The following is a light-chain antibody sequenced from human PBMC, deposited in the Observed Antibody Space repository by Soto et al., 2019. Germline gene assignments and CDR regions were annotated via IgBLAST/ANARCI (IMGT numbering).Light chain of an antibody. CDR2: EAS. Sequence: EIVMTQSPATLSVSPGERAALSCRASQSVTNSLAWYQQKPGQAPRLLIYEASTRATGIPARFSGSGSGKQFTLTISSLQSEDFAVYYCQQYDDWPPRWTFGQGTRVEI. CDR3: QQYDDWPPRWT. V-gene: IGKV3-15*01. J-gene: IGKJ1*01. CDR1: QSVTNS.